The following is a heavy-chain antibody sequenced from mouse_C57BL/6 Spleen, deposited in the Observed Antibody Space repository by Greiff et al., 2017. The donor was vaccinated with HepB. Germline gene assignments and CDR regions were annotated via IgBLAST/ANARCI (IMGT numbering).Heavy chain of an antibody. CDR1: GYTFTSYW. V-gene: IGHV1-59*01. CDR2: IDPSDSYT. D-gene: IGHD2-1*01. J-gene: IGHJ2*01. CDR3: ARGDYGNSLDY. Sequence: QVQLKQPGAELVRPGTSVKLSCKASGYTFTSYWMHWVKQRPGQGLEWIGVIDPSDSYTNYNQKFKGKATLTVDTSSSTAYMQLSSLTSEDSAVYYCARGDYGNSLDYWGQGTTLTVSS.